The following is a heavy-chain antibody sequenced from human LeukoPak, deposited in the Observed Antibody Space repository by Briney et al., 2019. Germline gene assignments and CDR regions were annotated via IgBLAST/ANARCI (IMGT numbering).Heavy chain of an antibody. CDR2: INHSGST. V-gene: IGHV4-34*01. CDR3: ARNDFWSGYFWSTPDAFDI. D-gene: IGHD3-3*01. CDR1: GGSFSGYY. Sequence: SETLSLTCAVYGGSFSGYYWSWIRQPPGKGLEWIGEINHSGSTNYNPSLKSRVTISVDTSKNQFSLKLSSVTAADTAVYYCARNDFWSGYFWSTPDAFDIWGQGTMVTVSS. J-gene: IGHJ3*02.